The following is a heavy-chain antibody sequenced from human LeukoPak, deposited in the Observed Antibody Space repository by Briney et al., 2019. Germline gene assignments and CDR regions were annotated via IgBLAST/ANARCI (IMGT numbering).Heavy chain of an antibody. Sequence: GESLKISCKGSGYSFTSYWIGWVRQMPGKGLEWMGIIYPGDSDTRYSPSFQGQVTISADKSISTAYLQRSSLKASDTAMYYCARHHYGDTAYYYYGMDVWGQGTTVTVSS. D-gene: IGHD4-17*01. V-gene: IGHV5-51*01. CDR1: GYSFTSYW. J-gene: IGHJ6*02. CDR2: IYPGDSDT. CDR3: ARHHYGDTAYYYYGMDV.